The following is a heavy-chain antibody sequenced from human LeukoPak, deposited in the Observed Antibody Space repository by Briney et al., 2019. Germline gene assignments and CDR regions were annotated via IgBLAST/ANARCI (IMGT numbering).Heavy chain of an antibody. CDR1: GFTFSSYW. CDR3: ARDPRSRRDYDSSGYYGGCGH. D-gene: IGHD3-22*01. Sequence: PGGSLRLSCAASGFTFSSYWMSWVRQAPGKGLEWVANIKQDGSEKYYVDSVKGRFTISRDNAKNSLYLQMNSLRAEDTAVYYCARDPRSRRDYDSSGYYGGCGHWGQGTLVTVSS. CDR2: IKQDGSEK. V-gene: IGHV3-7*03. J-gene: IGHJ4*02.